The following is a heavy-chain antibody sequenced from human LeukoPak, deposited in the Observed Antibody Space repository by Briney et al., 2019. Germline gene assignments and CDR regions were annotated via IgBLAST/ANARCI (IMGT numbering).Heavy chain of an antibody. CDR3: ATPGATHDY. V-gene: IGHV4-39*01. J-gene: IGHJ4*02. Sequence: SETLSLTCTVSGGSISSRNYYWGWVRQPPGKGLEWIGSIYYSGSTYYNPSLKSRVTISVDTSKNQFSLKLSSVAAADTAVYYCATPGATHDYWGQGTLVTVSS. CDR1: GGSISSRNYY. D-gene: IGHD1-26*01. CDR2: IYYSGST.